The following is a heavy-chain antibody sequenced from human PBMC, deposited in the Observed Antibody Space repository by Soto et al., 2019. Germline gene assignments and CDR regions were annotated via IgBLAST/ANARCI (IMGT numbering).Heavy chain of an antibody. J-gene: IGHJ5*02. CDR2: IIPIFGTA. Sequence: EASVKVSCKASGGTFSSYAISWVRQAPGQGLEWMGGIIPIFGTANYAQKFQGRVTITADESTSTAYMELSSLRSEDTAVYYCAREIRQYYDILTGYPGHNWFDPWGQGTLVTVSS. CDR3: AREIRQYYDILTGYPGHNWFDP. D-gene: IGHD3-9*01. CDR1: GGTFSSYA. V-gene: IGHV1-69*13.